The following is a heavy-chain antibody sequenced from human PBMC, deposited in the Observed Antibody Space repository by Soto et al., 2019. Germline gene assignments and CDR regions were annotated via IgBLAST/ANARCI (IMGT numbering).Heavy chain of an antibody. CDR2: INAGNGNT. V-gene: IGHV1-3*01. CDR1: GYTFTSYA. D-gene: IGHD3-10*01. CDR3: ARDYYGSFNWFDP. Sequence: ASVMVSCKASGYTFTSYAMHWVRQAPGQRLEWMGWINAGNGNTKYSQKFQGRVTITRDTSASTAYMELSSLRSEDTAVYYCARDYYGSFNWFDPWGQGTLVTVSS. J-gene: IGHJ5*02.